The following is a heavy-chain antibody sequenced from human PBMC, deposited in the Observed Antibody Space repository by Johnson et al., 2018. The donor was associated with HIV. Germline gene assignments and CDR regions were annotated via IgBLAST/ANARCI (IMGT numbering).Heavy chain of an antibody. CDR2: VSFDGSNK. D-gene: IGHD5-24*01. Sequence: QVQLVESGGGVVQPGRSLRLSCAASGFTFSNYGMNWVRQAPGKGLEWVASVSFDGSNKYYADSVKGRFTISRDNSKNTLYLQMNSLRAEDTAVYYCARGEEMATILIWGQGTMVTVSS. J-gene: IGHJ3*02. CDR1: GFTFSNYG. CDR3: ARGEEMATILI. V-gene: IGHV3-30*19.